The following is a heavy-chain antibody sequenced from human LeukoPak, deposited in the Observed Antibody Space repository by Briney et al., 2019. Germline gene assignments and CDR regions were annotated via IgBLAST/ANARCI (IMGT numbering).Heavy chain of an antibody. CDR1: GFTFSSYG. J-gene: IGHJ4*02. V-gene: IGHV3-30*02. CDR2: IRYDGSNE. CDR3: AKRDY. Sequence: GGSLRLSCAASGFTFSSYGMHWVRQAPGKGLEWVPFIRYDGSNEYYADSVKGRFTISRDNSKNTLYLQMNSLRAEDTAVYYCAKRDYWGQGTLVTVSS.